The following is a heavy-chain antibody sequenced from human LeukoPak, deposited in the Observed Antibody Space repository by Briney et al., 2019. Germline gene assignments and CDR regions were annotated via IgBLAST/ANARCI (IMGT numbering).Heavy chain of an antibody. Sequence: GASLQISCKGSGYSFTSYWIGWVRRMPGKGLEWMGIIYPGDSDTRYSPSFQGQVTISADKSISTAYLQWSSLKASDTAMYYCARQRIQLWLRAFDIWGQGTMVTVSS. CDR2: IYPGDSDT. CDR1: GYSFTSYW. V-gene: IGHV5-51*01. J-gene: IGHJ3*02. CDR3: ARQRIQLWLRAFDI. D-gene: IGHD5-18*01.